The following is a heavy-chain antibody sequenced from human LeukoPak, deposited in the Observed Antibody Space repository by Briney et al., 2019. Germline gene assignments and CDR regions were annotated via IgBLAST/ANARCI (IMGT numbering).Heavy chain of an antibody. CDR3: ARVVVAATAWFDP. Sequence: PSETLSLTCTVSGGSISSSSYYWGWIRQPPGTGLEWIGSIYYSGSTYYNPSLKSRVTISVDTSKNQFSLKLSSVTAADTAVYYCARVVVAATAWFDPWGQGTLVTVSS. CDR1: GGSISSSSYY. D-gene: IGHD2-15*01. CDR2: IYYSGST. V-gene: IGHV4-39*01. J-gene: IGHJ5*02.